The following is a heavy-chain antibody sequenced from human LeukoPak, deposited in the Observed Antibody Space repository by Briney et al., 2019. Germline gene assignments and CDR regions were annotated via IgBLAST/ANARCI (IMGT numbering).Heavy chain of an antibody. Sequence: TSETLSLTCTVSGGSISSSSYYWGWIRQPPGKGLERIGSIYYSGSTYYNPSLKSRVTISVDTSKNQFSLKLSSVTAADTAVYYCARRSRGYSGYDPRGAFDYWGQGTLVTVSS. CDR2: IYYSGST. V-gene: IGHV4-39*01. D-gene: IGHD5-12*01. CDR3: ARRSRGYSGYDPRGAFDY. J-gene: IGHJ4*02. CDR1: GGSISSSSYY.